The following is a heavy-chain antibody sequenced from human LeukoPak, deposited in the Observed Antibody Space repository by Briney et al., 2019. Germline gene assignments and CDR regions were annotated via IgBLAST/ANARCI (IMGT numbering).Heavy chain of an antibody. CDR2: IKQDGSEK. CDR3: ARDGWFGESGLNWFDP. J-gene: IGHJ5*02. Sequence: PGGSLRLSCVASGFTFSSRDWMTWVRQAPGKGLEWVANIKQDGSEKNYVDSVKGRFTISRDNSKNTLYLQMNSLRAEDTAVYYCARDGWFGESGLNWFDPWGQGTLVTVSS. CDR1: GFTFSSRDW. D-gene: IGHD3-10*01. V-gene: IGHV3-7*01.